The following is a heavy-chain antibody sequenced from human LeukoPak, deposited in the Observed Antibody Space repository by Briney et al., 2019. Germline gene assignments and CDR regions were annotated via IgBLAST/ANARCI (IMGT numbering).Heavy chain of an antibody. Sequence: SETLSLTCTVSGGSISSYYWSWIRQPAGKGLEWIGRIYTSGSTNYNASLKSRVSMSVDTSKNQFSLKLSSVSAADTAVFYCARENSGSYREFDYWGQGTLVTVSS. J-gene: IGHJ4*02. V-gene: IGHV4-4*07. D-gene: IGHD1-26*01. CDR3: ARENSGSYREFDY. CDR2: IYTSGST. CDR1: GGSISSYY.